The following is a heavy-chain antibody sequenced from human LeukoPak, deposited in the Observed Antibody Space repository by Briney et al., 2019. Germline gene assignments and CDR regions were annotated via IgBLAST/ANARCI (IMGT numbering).Heavy chain of an antibody. CDR3: AAEGDIVVVPAAISRYNWFDP. V-gene: IGHV1-69*02. Sequence: ASVKVSFKASGGTFSIYTISWVRQAPGQGLEWMGRIIPILGIANYAQKFQGRVTITADKSTSTAYMELSSLRSEDTAVYYCAAEGDIVVVPAAISRYNWFDPWGQGTLVTVSS. CDR1: GGTFSIYT. J-gene: IGHJ5*02. D-gene: IGHD2-2*02. CDR2: IIPILGIA.